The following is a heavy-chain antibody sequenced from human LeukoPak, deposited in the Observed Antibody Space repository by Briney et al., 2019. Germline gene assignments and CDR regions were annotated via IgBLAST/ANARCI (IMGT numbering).Heavy chain of an antibody. J-gene: IGHJ3*02. CDR1: GGSISSGAYY. V-gene: IGHV4-31*03. D-gene: IGHD3-22*01. CDR2: IYHSGST. CDR3: ARARDYYDSSGRRDALDI. Sequence: SQTLSLTCTVSGGSISSGAYYWSWIRQHPGKGLEWIGYIYHSGSTYYNPPLKSRLTISVEMSKNQLSLKLSSVTAADTAVYYCARARDYYDSSGRRDALDIWGQGTMVTVSS.